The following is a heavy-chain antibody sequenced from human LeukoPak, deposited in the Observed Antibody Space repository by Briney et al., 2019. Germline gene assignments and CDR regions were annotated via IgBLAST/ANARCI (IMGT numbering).Heavy chain of an antibody. CDR1: GGSFSGYY. V-gene: IGHV4-34*01. J-gene: IGHJ4*02. CDR3: ARAPAPLDY. Sequence: SETLSLTCAVYGGSFSGYYWSWFRQPPGKGLEWIGEINHSGSTNYNPSLKSRVTISVDTSKNQFSLKLSSVTAADTAVYYCARAPAPLDYWGQGTLVTVSS. CDR2: INHSGST.